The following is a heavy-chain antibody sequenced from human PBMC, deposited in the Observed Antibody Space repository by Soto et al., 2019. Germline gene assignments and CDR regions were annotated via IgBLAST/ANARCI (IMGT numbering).Heavy chain of an antibody. CDR2: ITTDKGKT. CDR3: ARDGGYYYGSGSYYTPFDY. Sequence: ASVKVSCKTSGYTFTSYGITWVRQAPGQGLEWMGWITTDKGKTTYAQKFQGRVTMTTDTSTSTAYMELRSLRSDDTAVYYCARDGGYYYGSGSYYTPFDYWG. D-gene: IGHD3-10*01. J-gene: IGHJ4*01. CDR1: GYTFTSYG. V-gene: IGHV1-18*01.